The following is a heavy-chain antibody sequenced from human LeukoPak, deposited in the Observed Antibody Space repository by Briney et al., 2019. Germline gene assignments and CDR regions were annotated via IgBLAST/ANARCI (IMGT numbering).Heavy chain of an antibody. J-gene: IGHJ4*02. CDR3: AKPSIPYGSGSYYFDY. D-gene: IGHD3-10*01. CDR1: GFTFSSYS. CDR2: ISGSGGST. Sequence: PGGSLRLSCAASGFTFSSYSMSWVRQAPGKGQERVSAISGSGGSTYYAESVKGRFTSSRDNSKNTLYLQMSSLRAENTAVYYCAKPSIPYGSGSYYFDYWGQGTLVTVSS. V-gene: IGHV3-23*01.